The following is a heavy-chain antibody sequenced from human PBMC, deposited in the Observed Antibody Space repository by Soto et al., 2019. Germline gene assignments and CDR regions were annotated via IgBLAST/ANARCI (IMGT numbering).Heavy chain of an antibody. Sequence: QVQLVQSGTEVKRPGDSVKVSCKASGYTFTGYYVHWVRQAPGQGLEWMGWINPNSGDTYLAQRFQGRVTMNRDTSIGTAYMELRGLTSDDTAVYYCAKGGAIVAAGTRVYLYNAMDVW. CDR2: INPNSGDT. V-gene: IGHV1-2*02. D-gene: IGHD1-26*01. J-gene: IGHJ6*01. CDR1: GYTFTGYY. CDR3: AKGGAIVAAGTRVYLYNAMDV.